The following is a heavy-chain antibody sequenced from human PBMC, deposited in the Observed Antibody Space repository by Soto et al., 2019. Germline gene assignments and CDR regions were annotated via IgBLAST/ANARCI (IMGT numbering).Heavy chain of an antibody. CDR2: IIPIFGTA. CDR1: GGTFSSYA. J-gene: IGHJ6*02. Sequence: SVKVSCKASGGTFSSYAISWVRQAPGQGLEWMGGIIPIFGTANYAQKFQGRVTITADESTSTAYMELSSLRSEDTAVYYCAREIHSNYDFWSGYYTDIYYYYYGMDVWGQGTTVTVSS. D-gene: IGHD3-3*01. CDR3: AREIHSNYDFWSGYYTDIYYYYYGMDV. V-gene: IGHV1-69*13.